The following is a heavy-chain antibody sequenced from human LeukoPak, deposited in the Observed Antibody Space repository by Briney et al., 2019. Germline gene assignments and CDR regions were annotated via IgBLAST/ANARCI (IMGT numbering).Heavy chain of an antibody. Sequence: GGSLRLSCEGSALTFSRYGMHWVRQAPGKGLEWVAVISYDGSEKYYADSVRGRFTVSRDNSKNTLYLQMNSLRAEDTAVYYCAKDSLITMVRGAPADYWGQGTLVTVSS. CDR2: ISYDGSEK. J-gene: IGHJ4*02. CDR1: ALTFSRYG. V-gene: IGHV3-30*18. D-gene: IGHD3-10*01. CDR3: AKDSLITMVRGAPADY.